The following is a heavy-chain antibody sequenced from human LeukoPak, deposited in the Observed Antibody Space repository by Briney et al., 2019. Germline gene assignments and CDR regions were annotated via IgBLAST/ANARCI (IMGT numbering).Heavy chain of an antibody. V-gene: IGHV4-59*12. CDR2: IYYSGST. CDR1: GGSISSYY. Sequence: SETLSLTCTVSGGSISSYYWSWIRQPPGKGLEWIGYIYYSGSTDYNPSLKSRVTISVDTSKNQFSLKLSSVTAADTAIYYCARDQKGFSSGWYEDYWGQGTLVTVSS. J-gene: IGHJ4*02. CDR3: ARDQKGFSSGWYEDY. D-gene: IGHD6-19*01.